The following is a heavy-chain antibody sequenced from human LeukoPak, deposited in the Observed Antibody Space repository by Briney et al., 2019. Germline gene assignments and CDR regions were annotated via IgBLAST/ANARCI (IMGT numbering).Heavy chain of an antibody. V-gene: IGHV1-69*13. CDR3: ARRTHYYDSSGYVLDY. CDR2: IIPIFGTA. CDR1: GGTFSSYA. D-gene: IGHD3-22*01. J-gene: IGHJ4*02. Sequence: SVKVSCKASGGTFSSYAISWVRQAPGQGLEWMGGIIPIFGTANYAQKFQGRVTITADESTSTAYMELSSLRSEDTAVYYCARRTHYYDSSGYVLDYWGQGTLVTVSS.